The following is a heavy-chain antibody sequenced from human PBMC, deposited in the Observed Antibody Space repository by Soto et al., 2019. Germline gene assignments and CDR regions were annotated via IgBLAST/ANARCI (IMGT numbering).Heavy chain of an antibody. CDR1: GFTFSSYA. J-gene: IGHJ6*02. Sequence: GGSLRLSCAASGFTFSSYAMSWVRQAPGKGLEWVSAISGSGGSTYYADSVKGRFTISRDNSKNTLYLQMNSLRAEDTAVYYCATDLRLPFYYYGMDVWGQGTTVTVSS. V-gene: IGHV3-23*01. CDR3: ATDLRLPFYYYGMDV. CDR2: ISGSGGST.